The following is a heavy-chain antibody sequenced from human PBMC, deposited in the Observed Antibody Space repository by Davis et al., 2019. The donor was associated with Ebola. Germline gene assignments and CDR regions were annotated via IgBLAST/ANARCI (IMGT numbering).Heavy chain of an antibody. D-gene: IGHD3-3*01. J-gene: IGHJ5*02. Sequence: SETLSLTCAVYGGSFSGYYWSWIRQPPGKGLEWIGEINHSRSTNYNPSLKSRITISLDTSKNQFSLKLTSVTAADTAVYYCASGITTFTVVGVGWFDPWGQGTLVTVSS. CDR3: ASGITTFTVVGVGWFDP. V-gene: IGHV4-34*09. CDR1: GGSFSGYY. CDR2: INHSRST.